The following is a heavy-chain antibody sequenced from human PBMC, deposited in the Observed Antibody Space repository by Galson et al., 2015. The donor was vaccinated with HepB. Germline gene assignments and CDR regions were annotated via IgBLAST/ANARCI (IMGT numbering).Heavy chain of an antibody. Sequence: SLRLSCAASGFTFSNYGMHWVRQTPGKGLEWVAFIRSDGTNKYYTDSVQGRFTISRDNSKNTLYLQMNSLRAEDTAVYYCAKDLSGSFDYWGQGTLVTVSS. J-gene: IGHJ4*02. CDR2: IRSDGTNK. V-gene: IGHV3-30*02. D-gene: IGHD3-10*01. CDR1: GFTFSNYG. CDR3: AKDLSGSFDY.